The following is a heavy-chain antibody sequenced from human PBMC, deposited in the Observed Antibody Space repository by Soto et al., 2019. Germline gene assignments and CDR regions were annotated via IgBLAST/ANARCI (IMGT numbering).Heavy chain of an antibody. CDR2: ISYSRTT. CDR3: ARSMIVDAFRI. Sequence: QVQLQEAGPGLVKPSQTLSLTCTVSGGSMSSDDYYWSWIRQPPGKGLEWIGYISYSRTTYYNPSLQSRVTLARDTCKIQFSLQQTSLTAAYTAVYYWARSMIVDAFRICGQGTMVTVSS. CDR1: GGSMSSDDYY. J-gene: IGHJ3*02. D-gene: IGHD3-16*01. V-gene: IGHV4-30-4*01.